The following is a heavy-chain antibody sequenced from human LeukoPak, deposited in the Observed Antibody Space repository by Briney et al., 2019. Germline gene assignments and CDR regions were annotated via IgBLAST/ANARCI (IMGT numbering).Heavy chain of an antibody. D-gene: IGHD3-22*01. J-gene: IGHJ4*02. CDR3: ARDRYYYDSSARYFDY. Sequence: SETLSLTCAVYGGSFSGYYWSWIRQPAGKGLEWIGRIHTSGGTNYSPSLKSRVTMSVDTSKNQLSLKLSSVTAADTAVYYCARDRYYYDSSARYFDYWGQGTLVTVSS. CDR1: GGSFSGYY. V-gene: IGHV4-4*07. CDR2: IHTSGGT.